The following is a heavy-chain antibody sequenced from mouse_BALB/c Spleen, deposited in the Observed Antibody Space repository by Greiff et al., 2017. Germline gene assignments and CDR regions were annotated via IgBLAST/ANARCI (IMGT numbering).Heavy chain of an antibody. V-gene: IGHV14-3*02. CDR3: ARGYDWFAY. CDR1: GFNIKDTY. Sequence: VQLQQSGAELVKPGASVKLSCTASGFNIKDTYMHWVKQRPEQGLEWIGRIDPANGNTKYDPKFQGKATITDDTSSNTAYLQLSSLTSEYTAVYYCARGYDWFAYWGQGTLVTVSA. J-gene: IGHJ3*01. D-gene: IGHD2-3*01. CDR2: IDPANGNT.